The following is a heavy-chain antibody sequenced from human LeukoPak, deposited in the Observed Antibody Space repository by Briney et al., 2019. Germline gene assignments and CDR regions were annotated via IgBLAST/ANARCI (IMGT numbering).Heavy chain of an antibody. CDR3: AKDRGIISDY. Sequence: GGSLRLSCAASGFTFDDYGMSWVRQAPGKGLEWVSGINWNGGSTGYADSVKGRFTISGENAKNSLYLQMNSLRVEDTAVYYCAKDRGIISDYWGQGTLVTVSS. V-gene: IGHV3-20*04. D-gene: IGHD3-10*01. CDR1: GFTFDDYG. J-gene: IGHJ4*02. CDR2: INWNGGST.